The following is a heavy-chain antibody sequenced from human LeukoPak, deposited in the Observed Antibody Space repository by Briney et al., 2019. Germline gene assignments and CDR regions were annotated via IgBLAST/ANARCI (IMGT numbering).Heavy chain of an antibody. J-gene: IGHJ4*02. CDR3: ARNRSLTTTPGFDH. CDR2: IYHSGST. CDR1: GYSIRSGDY. Sequence: SETLSLTCAVSGYSIRSGDYWGWIRQSPGKGLEWIGSIYHSGSTHYNPSLKSRVTISADTSKNQFSLMLSSVTAADTAVYYCARNRSLTTTPGFDHWVQGTLVTVSS. V-gene: IGHV4-38-2*01. D-gene: IGHD4-11*01.